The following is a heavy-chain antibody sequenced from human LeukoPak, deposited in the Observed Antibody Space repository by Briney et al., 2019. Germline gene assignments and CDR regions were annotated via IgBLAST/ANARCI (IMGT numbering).Heavy chain of an antibody. V-gene: IGHV3-21*01. CDR3: ARDRFDWRYSHFDY. Sequence: GGSLRLSCAASGFTFSSYSMNWVRQAPGKGLEWVSSISSSSSYIYYANSVKGRFTISRDNAKNSLYLQMNSLRAEDTAVYYCARDRFDWRYSHFDYWGQGTLVTVS. CDR1: GFTFSSYS. CDR2: ISSSSSYI. D-gene: IGHD1-1*01. J-gene: IGHJ4*02.